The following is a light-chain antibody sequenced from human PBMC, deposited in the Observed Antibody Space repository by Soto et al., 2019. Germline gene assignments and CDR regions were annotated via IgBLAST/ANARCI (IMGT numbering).Light chain of an antibody. Sequence: DIQMTQSPSTLSASVGDRVTITCRASQSLSSWLAWYQQKPGKAPKLLIYKASSLESGVPSRFSGSGSGTEFTLTISSLQPDDFATYYCQQYNSMDTFGQGNKLEIK. J-gene: IGKJ2*01. CDR3: QQYNSMDT. CDR1: QSLSSW. CDR2: KAS. V-gene: IGKV1-5*03.